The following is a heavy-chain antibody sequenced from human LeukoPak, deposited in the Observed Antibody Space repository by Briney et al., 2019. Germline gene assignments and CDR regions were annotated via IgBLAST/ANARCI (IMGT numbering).Heavy chain of an antibody. J-gene: IGHJ1*01. Sequence: GASVKVSCKASGYTFTGYYMHWVRQAPGQGLEWMGWINPNSGGTNYAQKFQGRVTMTRDTSISTAYMELSRLRSDDTAVYYCARDAISGSYYPEYFQHWGQGTLVTVSS. CDR2: INPNSGGT. CDR1: GYTFTGYY. D-gene: IGHD1-26*01. V-gene: IGHV1-2*02. CDR3: ARDAISGSYYPEYFQH.